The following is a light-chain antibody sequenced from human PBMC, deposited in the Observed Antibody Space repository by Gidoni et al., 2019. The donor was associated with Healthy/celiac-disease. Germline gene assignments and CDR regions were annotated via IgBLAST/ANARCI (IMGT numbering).Light chain of an antibody. CDR2: GAS. Sequence: EIVLTQSPGTLSLSPGERATLSCRASQSVSSSYLAWYQQKPGQAPRLLIYGASRRATGIPDRFSGSGSGTDFTLTISRLEPEDFAVYYCQQYVSPITFXQXTRLEIK. CDR1: QSVSSSY. CDR3: QQYVSPIT. V-gene: IGKV3-20*01. J-gene: IGKJ5*01.